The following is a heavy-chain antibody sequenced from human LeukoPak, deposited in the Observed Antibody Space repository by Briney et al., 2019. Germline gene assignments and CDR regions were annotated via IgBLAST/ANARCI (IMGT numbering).Heavy chain of an antibody. CDR2: IYHSGST. CDR3: ARGNSLRGLRYFDWLSNAFDI. D-gene: IGHD3-9*01. Sequence: PSETLSLTCTVSGYSISSGYYWGWIRQPPGKGLEWIGSIYHSGSTYYNPSLKSRVTISVDTSKNQFSLKLSSVTVADTAVYYCARGNSLRGLRYFDWLSNAFDIWGQGTMVTVSS. V-gene: IGHV4-38-2*02. J-gene: IGHJ3*02. CDR1: GYSISSGYY.